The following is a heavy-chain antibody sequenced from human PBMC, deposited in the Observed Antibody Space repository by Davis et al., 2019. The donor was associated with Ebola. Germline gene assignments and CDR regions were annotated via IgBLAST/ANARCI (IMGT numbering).Heavy chain of an antibody. CDR3: AKDLVEVDPTYWYFDL. Sequence: PGGSLRLSCTASGFNFKNYGMHWVRQVPGKGLQWISGISRDSNNIRYADSVKGRFTVSRDNVKNSVFLEMNSLRPEDTAFYFCAKDLVEVDPTYWYFDLWGRGTLVTVSS. V-gene: IGHV3-9*01. CDR2: ISRDSNNI. D-gene: IGHD2-15*01. J-gene: IGHJ2*01. CDR1: GFNFKNYG.